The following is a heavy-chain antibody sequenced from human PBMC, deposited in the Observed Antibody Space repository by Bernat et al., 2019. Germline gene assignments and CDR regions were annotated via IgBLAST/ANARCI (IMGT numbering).Heavy chain of an antibody. V-gene: IGHV3-15*01. CDR2: IKKKADGATA. Sequence: EVQLVESGGGLVKSGGSLRLSCAASGFTFSNAWMNWARQAPGKGLEWVGRIKKKADGATADYAAPVKGRFSISRDGSKSTLYLQMDSLKAEDTALYYDITELGGHSGYDWVYWGQGTLVTVSS. D-gene: IGHD5-12*01. CDR1: GFTFSNAW. CDR3: ITELGGHSGYDWVY. J-gene: IGHJ4*02.